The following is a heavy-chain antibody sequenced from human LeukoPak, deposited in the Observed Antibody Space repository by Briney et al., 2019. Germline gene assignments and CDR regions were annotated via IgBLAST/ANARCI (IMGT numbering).Heavy chain of an antibody. CDR1: GFTFCKDD. D-gene: IGHD2-15*01. CDR3: TKEFCGSRAACAGGSYYDF. CDR2: IVVAGDT. Sequence: GGSLRLSCAAPGFTFCKDDFAWVPRAPGKGLEWVAAIVVAGDTYYADSVKGRFTISREDAATSLYLQMRSLGAGDTALYYCTKEFCGSRAACAGGSYYDFWGRGALVTVSS. V-gene: IGHV3-13*01. J-gene: IGHJ2*01.